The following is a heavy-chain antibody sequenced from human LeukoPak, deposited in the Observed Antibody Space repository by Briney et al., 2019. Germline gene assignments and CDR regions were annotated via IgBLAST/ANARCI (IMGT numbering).Heavy chain of an antibody. D-gene: IGHD3-22*01. CDR3: ARDFRTMIPHEI. CDR1: GFTFSSYW. J-gene: IGHJ4*02. V-gene: IGHV3-21*01. CDR2: ISSSSYI. Sequence: GGSLRLSCAASGFTFSSYWMSWVRQAPGKGLEWVSSISSSSYIYYADSVKGRFTISRDNAKNSLYLQMNSLRAEDTAVYYCARDFRTMIPHEIWGQGTLVTVSS.